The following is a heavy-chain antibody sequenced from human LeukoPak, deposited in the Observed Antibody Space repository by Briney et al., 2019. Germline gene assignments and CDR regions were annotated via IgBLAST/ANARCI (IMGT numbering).Heavy chain of an antibody. Sequence: ASVKVSCKASGYTFTNYYIHWVRQAPGQGLEWMGWINPNSGGTNYAQKFQGRVTMTRDTSISAAYMELSRLTSDDTAVYYCAKDAIVRDYSNSDYWGQGTLVTVSS. V-gene: IGHV1-2*02. CDR2: INPNSGGT. D-gene: IGHD4-11*01. CDR1: GYTFTNYY. J-gene: IGHJ4*02. CDR3: AKDAIVRDYSNSDY.